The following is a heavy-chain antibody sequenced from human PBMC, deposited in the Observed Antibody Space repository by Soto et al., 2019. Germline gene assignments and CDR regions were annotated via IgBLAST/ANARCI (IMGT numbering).Heavy chain of an antibody. Sequence: SETLSLTCTVSGGSISSSSYYWGWIRQPPGKGLEWIGSIYYSGSTYYNPSLKSRVTISVDTSKNQFSLKLSSVTAADTAVYYCATHGRVATIWTSDYWGQGTLVTVSS. CDR1: GGSISSSSYY. V-gene: IGHV4-39*01. CDR2: IYYSGST. D-gene: IGHD5-12*01. CDR3: ATHGRVATIWTSDY. J-gene: IGHJ4*02.